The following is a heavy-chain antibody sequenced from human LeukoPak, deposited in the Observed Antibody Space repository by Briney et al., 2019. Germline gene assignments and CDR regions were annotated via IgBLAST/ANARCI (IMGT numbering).Heavy chain of an antibody. CDR1: GGSFSGYY. D-gene: IGHD6-13*01. V-gene: IGHV4-34*01. CDR2: INHSGST. CDR3: ARLYSSSWPIWDCYYYMDV. J-gene: IGHJ6*03. Sequence: PSETLSLTWAVYGGSFSGYYWSWIRQPPGKGLEWIGEINHSGSTNYNPSLKSRVTISVDTSKNQFSLKLSSVTAADTAVYYCARLYSSSWPIWDCYYYMDVWGKGTTVTVPS.